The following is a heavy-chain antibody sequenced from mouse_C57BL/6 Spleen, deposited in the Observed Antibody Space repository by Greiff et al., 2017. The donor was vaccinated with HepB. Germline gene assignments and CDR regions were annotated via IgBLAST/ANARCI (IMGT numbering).Heavy chain of an antibody. CDR1: GFNIKDDY. V-gene: IGHV14-4*01. CDR3: TTLITTVPPFAY. Sequence: EVQLQQSGAELVRPGASVKLSCTASGFNIKDDYMHWVKQRPEQGLEWIGWIDPENGDTEYASKFQGKATITADTSSNTAYLQLSSLTSEDTAVYYCTTLITTVPPFAYWGQGTLVTVSA. D-gene: IGHD1-1*01. J-gene: IGHJ3*01. CDR2: IDPENGDT.